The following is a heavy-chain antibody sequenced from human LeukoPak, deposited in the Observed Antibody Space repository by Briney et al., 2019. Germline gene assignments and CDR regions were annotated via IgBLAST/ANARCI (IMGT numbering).Heavy chain of an antibody. Sequence: PGGSLRLSCAASGFTFSSYAMSWVRQAPGKGLEWLSYINPESTTMYYADSVRGRFTISRDNAKNSLYLQMNSLRVEDTAVYFCARRLASWGQGTLVTVSS. CDR3: ARRLAS. V-gene: IGHV3-48*01. J-gene: IGHJ5*01. CDR2: INPESTTM. CDR1: GFTFSSYA.